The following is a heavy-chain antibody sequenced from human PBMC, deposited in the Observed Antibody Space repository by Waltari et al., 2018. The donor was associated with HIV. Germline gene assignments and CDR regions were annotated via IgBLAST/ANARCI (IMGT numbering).Heavy chain of an antibody. CDR1: GFTFTNHG. V-gene: IGHV3-30*18. Sequence: QVQLVESGGGVVQPGRSLRLSFAASGFTFTNHGIHWVRQAPGKGLEWVAVISYDRSTKDYADSVKGRFTISRDNSKKTVYLQMNSLRAEDTAVYYCAKDRAFFQVGYSIIWGQGTLVTVSS. J-gene: IGHJ4*02. CDR2: ISYDRSTK. D-gene: IGHD5-12*01. CDR3: AKDRAFFQVGYSII.